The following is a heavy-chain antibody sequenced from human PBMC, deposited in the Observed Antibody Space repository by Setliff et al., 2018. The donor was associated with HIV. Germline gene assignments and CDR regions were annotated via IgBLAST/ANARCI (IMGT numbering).Heavy chain of an antibody. D-gene: IGHD3-3*01. CDR2: IYYSGST. CDR3: ARGSYLEWLMYDMAV. V-gene: IGHV4-39*07. CDR1: GGSISTNRDH. Sequence: SETLSLTCNVSGGSISTNRDHWGWIRQPPGKGLEWIGSIYYSGSTYYNPSLKSRVTISVDTSRNQFSLKLISVTAADTAVYYCARGSYLEWLMYDMAVWGQGTTVTVSS. J-gene: IGHJ6*02.